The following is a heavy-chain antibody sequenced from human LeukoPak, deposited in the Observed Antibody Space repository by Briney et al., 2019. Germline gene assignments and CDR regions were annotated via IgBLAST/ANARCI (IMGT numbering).Heavy chain of an antibody. CDR3: ARESPNLEWLLSWFDP. J-gene: IGHJ5*02. Sequence: SETRSLTCTVSGGSISSYYWSWIRQPAGKGLEWIGRIYTSGSTNYNPSLKSRVTMSVDTSKNQFSLKLSSVTAADTAVYYCARESPNLEWLLSWFDPWGQGTLVTVSS. D-gene: IGHD3-3*01. V-gene: IGHV4-4*07. CDR1: GGSISSYY. CDR2: IYTSGST.